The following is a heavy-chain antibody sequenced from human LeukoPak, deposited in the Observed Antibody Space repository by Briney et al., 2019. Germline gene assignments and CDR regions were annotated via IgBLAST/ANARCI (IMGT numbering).Heavy chain of an antibody. CDR2: IYSGGST. Sequence: PGGSLRLSCAASGFTVSSNYMSWVRQAPGKGLEWVSVIYSGGSTYYADSVKGRFTISRDNSKNTLYLQMNSLRAEDTAVYYCARGDYGSGSYSFDYWGQGTLVTVSS. CDR3: ARGDYGSGSYSFDY. D-gene: IGHD3-10*01. CDR1: GFTVSSNY. J-gene: IGHJ4*02. V-gene: IGHV3-66*01.